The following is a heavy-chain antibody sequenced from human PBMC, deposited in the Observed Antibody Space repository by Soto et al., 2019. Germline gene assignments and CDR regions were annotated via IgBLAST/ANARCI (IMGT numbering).Heavy chain of an antibody. CDR2: MNHNSGNT. J-gene: IGHJ5*02. CDR1: GYTFTSYD. CDR3: ARAYSSSWYFALYNWFDP. Sequence: ASVKVSCKASGYTFTSYDINWVRQATGQGLEWMGWMNHNSGNTGYAQKFQGRVTMTRNTSISTAYMELSSLRSEDTAVYYCARAYSSSWYFALYNWFDPWGQGTLVTVSS. D-gene: IGHD6-13*01. V-gene: IGHV1-8*01.